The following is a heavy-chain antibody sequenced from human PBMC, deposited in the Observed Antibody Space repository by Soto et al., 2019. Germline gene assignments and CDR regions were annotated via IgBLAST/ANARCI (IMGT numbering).Heavy chain of an antibody. CDR2: IYYSGST. V-gene: IGHV4-31*03. D-gene: IGHD6-19*01. Sequence: PSETLSLTCTVSGGSISSGGYYWSWIRQHPGKGLEWIGYIYYSGSTYYKPSLKSRVTISVDTSKNQFSLKLRSVTAADTAVYYCGAGTVGYYYYYYGMDVWGQGTTVTVSS. CDR1: GGSISSGGYY. J-gene: IGHJ6*02. CDR3: GAGTVGYYYYYYGMDV.